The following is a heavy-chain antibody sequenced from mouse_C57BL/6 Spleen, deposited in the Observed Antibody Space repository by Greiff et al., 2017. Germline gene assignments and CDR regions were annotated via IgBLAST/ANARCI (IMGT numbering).Heavy chain of an antibody. CDR3: ARGDYDYDAGFAY. V-gene: IGHV1-76*01. CDR1: GYTFTDYY. CDR2: IYPGSGNT. Sequence: QVQLQQSGAELVRPGASVKLSCKASGYTFTDYYINWVKQRPGQGLEWIARIYPGSGNTYYHDKFKGKATLTAEKSSSTAYMQLSSLTSEDSAVYFCARGDYDYDAGFAYWGQGTLVTVSA. J-gene: IGHJ3*01. D-gene: IGHD2-4*01.